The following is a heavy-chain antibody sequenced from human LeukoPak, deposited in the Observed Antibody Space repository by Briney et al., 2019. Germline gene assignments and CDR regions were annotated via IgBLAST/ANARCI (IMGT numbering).Heavy chain of an antibody. CDR2: ISTSGST. CDR1: GGSINSGSYY. D-gene: IGHD5-12*01. CDR3: TRDSSGYDWFYDY. V-gene: IGHV4-61*02. J-gene: IGHJ4*02. Sequence: SETLSLTCTVSGGSINSGSYYWSWIRQPAGTGLEWIGRISTSGSTNYNPSLKSRVTMSVDTSKNQFSLMLSSVTAADTAVYYCTRDSSGYDWFYDYWGQGTLVTVSS.